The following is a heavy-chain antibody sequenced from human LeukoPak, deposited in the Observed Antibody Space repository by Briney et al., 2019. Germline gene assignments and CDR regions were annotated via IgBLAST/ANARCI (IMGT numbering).Heavy chain of an antibody. CDR1: GGSISSGDYY. J-gene: IGHJ4*02. V-gene: IGHV4-39*01. CDR2: VYYSGST. CDR3: ARHVSGYVSSLPGY. Sequence: SETLSLTCTVSGGSISSGDYYWSWIRQPPGKGLEWIGSVYYSGSTYYNPSLKSRVAISADTSKNQFSLELSSLTAADTAVYYCARHVSGYVSSLPGYWGQGTLVTVSS. D-gene: IGHD5-18*01.